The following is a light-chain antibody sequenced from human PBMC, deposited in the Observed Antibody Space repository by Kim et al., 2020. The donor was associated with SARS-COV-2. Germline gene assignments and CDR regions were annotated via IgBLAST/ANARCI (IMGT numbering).Light chain of an antibody. CDR2: DAS. J-gene: IGKJ2*01. Sequence: DIQMTQSPSTLSASVGDRVTITCRASQSINSRLAWYQQKPGKAPDLLIFDASILQSGVSSRFSGSESGTEFSLTISSLQPDDFATYDCHQYDSYSYTFGQGTKLEI. CDR3: HQYDSYSYT. V-gene: IGKV1-5*01. CDR1: QSINSR.